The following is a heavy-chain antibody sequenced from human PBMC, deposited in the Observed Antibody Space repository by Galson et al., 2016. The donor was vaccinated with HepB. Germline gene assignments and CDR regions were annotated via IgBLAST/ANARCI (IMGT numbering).Heavy chain of an antibody. D-gene: IGHD6-6*01. J-gene: IGHJ6*02. CDR1: GFSFRSYG. CDR2: ISPSGETA. V-gene: IGHV3-23*01. CDR3: AKLSSSSSHYYYYYAMDV. Sequence: SLRLSCAASGFSFRSYGMSWVRQAPGKGLEWVSAISPSGETAYYADSVKGRFAFSRDNSKNTLFLQINSLRAEDTAIYYCAKLSSSSSHYYYYYAMDVWGQGTTVTVSS.